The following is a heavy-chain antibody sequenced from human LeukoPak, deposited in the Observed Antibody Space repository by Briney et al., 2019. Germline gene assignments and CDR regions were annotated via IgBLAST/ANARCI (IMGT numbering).Heavy chain of an antibody. V-gene: IGHV4-39*01. CDR1: GGSISSSSYY. J-gene: IGHJ5*02. Sequence: PSETLSLTCIVSGGSISSSSYYWGWIRQPPGKGLEWIGSIYYSGSTYYNPSLKSRVTISVDTSKNQFSLKLGSVTAADTAVYYCARRGVGMAVDPWGQGTLVTVSS. CDR3: ARRGVGMAVDP. D-gene: IGHD3-10*01. CDR2: IYYSGST.